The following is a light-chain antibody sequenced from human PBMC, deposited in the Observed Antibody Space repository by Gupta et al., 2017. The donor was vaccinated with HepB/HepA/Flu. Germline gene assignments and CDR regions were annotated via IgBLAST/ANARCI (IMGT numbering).Light chain of an antibody. V-gene: IGLV3-1*01. CDR1: KLGDKY. Sequence: SYELTQPPSVSVSPGQTASITCSGDKLGDKYACWYQQKPGQSPGLVIYQESKRPSGIPERFSGSNAGNTATLTISGTQAMDEADYDWQAWDSSTVVFGGGTKLTVL. CDR2: QES. J-gene: IGLJ2*01. CDR3: QAWDSSTVV.